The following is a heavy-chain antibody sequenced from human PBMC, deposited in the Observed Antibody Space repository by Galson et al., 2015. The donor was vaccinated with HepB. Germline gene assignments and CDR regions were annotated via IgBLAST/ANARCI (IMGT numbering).Heavy chain of an antibody. J-gene: IGHJ4*02. CDR2: INHSGST. Sequence: SETLSLTCAVYGGSFSGYYWSWIRQPPGKGLEWIGEINHSGSTNYNPSLKSRVTISVDTSKNQFSLKLSSVTAADTAVYYCARGGASDYYDGSGYYFPTVYFDYWGQGTLVTVSS. CDR1: GGSFSGYY. D-gene: IGHD3-22*01. V-gene: IGHV4-34*01. CDR3: ARGGASDYYDGSGYYFPTVYFDY.